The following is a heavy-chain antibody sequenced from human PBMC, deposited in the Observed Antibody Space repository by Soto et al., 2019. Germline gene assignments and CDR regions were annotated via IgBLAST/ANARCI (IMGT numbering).Heavy chain of an antibody. CDR3: ARDRVESGYPESFQH. V-gene: IGHV3-30*03. CDR1: GFTFSSYG. CDR2: ISYDGSNK. J-gene: IGHJ1*01. Sequence: GGSLRLSCAASGFTFSSYGMHWVRQAPGKGLEWVAVISYDGSNKYYADSVKGRFTISRDNSKNTLYLQMNSLRAEDTAVYYCARDRVESGYPESFQHWGQGTLVTVSS. D-gene: IGHD3-22*01.